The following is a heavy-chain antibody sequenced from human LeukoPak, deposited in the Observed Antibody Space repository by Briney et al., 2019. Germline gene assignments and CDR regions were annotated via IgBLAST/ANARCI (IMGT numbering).Heavy chain of an antibody. J-gene: IGHJ5*02. CDR1: GGSISSYY. D-gene: IGHD6-6*01. Sequence: SETLSLICTVSGGSISSYYWSWIRQPAGKGLEWIGRIYTSGSTNYNPSLKSRVTMSVDTSKNQFSLKLSSVTAADTAVYYCARDGQLVGWFDPWGQGTLVTVSS. CDR2: IYTSGST. V-gene: IGHV4-4*07. CDR3: ARDGQLVGWFDP.